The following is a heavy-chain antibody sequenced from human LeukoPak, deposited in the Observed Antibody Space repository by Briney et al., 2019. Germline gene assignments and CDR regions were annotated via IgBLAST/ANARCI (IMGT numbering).Heavy chain of an antibody. Sequence: GGSLRLSCAASGFTFSNAWMSWVRQAPGKGLEWVGRIISKTDGGTTDYAAPVKGRFTISRDDSKNTLYLQMNSLKTEDTAVYYCIWFGESNDYWGQGTLVTVSS. D-gene: IGHD3-10*01. V-gene: IGHV3-15*01. CDR2: IISKTDGGTT. CDR3: IWFGESNDY. J-gene: IGHJ4*02. CDR1: GFTFSNAW.